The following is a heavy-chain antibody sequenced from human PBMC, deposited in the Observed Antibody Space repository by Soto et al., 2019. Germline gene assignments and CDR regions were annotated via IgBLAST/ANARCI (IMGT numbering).Heavy chain of an antibody. J-gene: IGHJ6*02. D-gene: IGHD6-6*01. Sequence: QVQLVESGGGVVQPGRSLRLSCAASGFTLRTYGMHWVRQAPGKGLEWLAVISNTGINKYYADSVKGRFTISRDNSRDTLFLQMNSLRGEDTAIYYCAKVIRADSTSSNFYYYSGLDVWGQGTTVTVSS. CDR2: ISNTGINK. CDR3: AKVIRADSTSSNFYYYSGLDV. CDR1: GFTLRTYG. V-gene: IGHV3-30*18.